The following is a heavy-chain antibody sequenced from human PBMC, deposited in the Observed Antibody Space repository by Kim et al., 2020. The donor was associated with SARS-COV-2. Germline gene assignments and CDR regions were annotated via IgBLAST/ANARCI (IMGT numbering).Heavy chain of an antibody. V-gene: IGHV3-21*01. D-gene: IGHD6-19*01. CDR3: ARARIEGHWLKGDWFDP. Sequence: GGSLRLSCAASGFTFSSYSMNWVRQAPGKGLEWVSSISSSSSYIYYADSVKGRFTISRDNAKNSLYLQMNSLRAEDTAVYYCARARIEGHWLKGDWFDPWGQGTLVTVSS. CDR1: GFTFSSYS. CDR2: ISSSSSYI. J-gene: IGHJ5*02.